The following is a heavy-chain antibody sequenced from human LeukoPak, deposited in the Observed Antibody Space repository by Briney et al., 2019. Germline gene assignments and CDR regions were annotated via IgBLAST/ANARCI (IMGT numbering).Heavy chain of an antibody. CDR2: IYPGDSDT. CDR1: GYSFTSYW. Sequence: GESLKISCKGSGYSFTSYWIGWVRQMPGKGLGWMGIIYPGDSDTRYSPSFQGQVTISADKSISTAYLQWSSLKASDTAMYYCARRGTSLAYCGGDCSDFDYWGQGTLVTVSS. V-gene: IGHV5-51*01. J-gene: IGHJ4*02. CDR3: ARRGTSLAYCGGDCSDFDY. D-gene: IGHD2-21*02.